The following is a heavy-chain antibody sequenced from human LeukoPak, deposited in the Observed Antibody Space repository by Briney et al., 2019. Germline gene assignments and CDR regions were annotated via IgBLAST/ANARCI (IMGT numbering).Heavy chain of an antibody. D-gene: IGHD3-3*01. CDR1: GFTFDDYG. CDR3: AKNGAILVVVINNWFDP. V-gene: IGHV3-20*04. CDR2: INWNGDRT. J-gene: IGHJ5*02. Sequence: GGSLTLACAVSGFTFDDYGMGWVRQAPGKGLEWVSGINWNGDRTGYTDSVKGRLTISRDNAKNSLYLQMNSLSAEDTALYYCAKNGAILVVVINNWFDPWGQGTLVTGSS.